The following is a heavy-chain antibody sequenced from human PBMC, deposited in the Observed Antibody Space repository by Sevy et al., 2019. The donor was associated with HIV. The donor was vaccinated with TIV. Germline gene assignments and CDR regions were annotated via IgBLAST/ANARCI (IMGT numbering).Heavy chain of an antibody. D-gene: IGHD2-2*01. V-gene: IGHV3-23*01. CDR3: AKVDVVVPVAVYGLDV. CDR2: ISRSGSST. CDR1: GFTFSNYA. J-gene: IGHJ6*01. Sequence: GGSLRLSCAASGFTFSNYAMSWVRQAPGKGLEWVSSISRSGSSTDYADSVKGRFTISRDNSMNTLYLQMNSLRAEDTAVYYCAKVDVVVPVAVYGLDVWGQGTTVTVSS.